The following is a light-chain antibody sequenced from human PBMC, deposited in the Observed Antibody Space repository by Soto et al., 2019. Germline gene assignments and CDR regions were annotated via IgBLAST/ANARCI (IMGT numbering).Light chain of an antibody. CDR2: DAS. Sequence: DIQMTQSPSSLFASVGDRVTITCQATQDINIYLNWYQQKQGKAPNILIYDASNLEIGVPSRFSGRGSGTHCTFTISSLQTEDIGTYYCQQYDILPITFGRGTRLEIK. CDR3: QQYDILPIT. CDR1: QDINIY. V-gene: IGKV1-33*01. J-gene: IGKJ5*01.